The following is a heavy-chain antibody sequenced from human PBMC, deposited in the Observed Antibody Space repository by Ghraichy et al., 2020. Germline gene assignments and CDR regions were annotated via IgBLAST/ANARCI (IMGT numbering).Heavy chain of an antibody. D-gene: IGHD4-17*01. V-gene: IGHV3-73*01. CDR2: IRSKANGYAT. CDR3: TYYGEPNAFDI. Sequence: GGSLRLSCAASGFTFSGSAMHWVRQASGKGLEWVGSIRSKANGYATAYAASVKGRFIISRDDSKNTAYLQMNSLKTEDTAVYYCTYYGEPNAFDIWGQGTMVTVSS. J-gene: IGHJ3*02. CDR1: GFTFSGSA.